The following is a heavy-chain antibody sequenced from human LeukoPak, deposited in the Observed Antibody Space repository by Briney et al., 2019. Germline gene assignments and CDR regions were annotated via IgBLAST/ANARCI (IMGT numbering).Heavy chain of an antibody. CDR1: GFTFSEYT. V-gene: IGHV3-30-3*01. CDR3: AREFTIFGVVIQRYDAFDI. D-gene: IGHD3-3*01. J-gene: IGHJ3*02. CDR2: MSNDGSIK. Sequence: GGSLRLSCAASGFTFSEYTIHWVRQAPGKGLEWVAVMSNDGSIKEYANSVKGRFTISRDNSKNTLYLQMDSLRAEDTAVYYCAREFTIFGVVIQRYDAFDIWGQGTMVTVSS.